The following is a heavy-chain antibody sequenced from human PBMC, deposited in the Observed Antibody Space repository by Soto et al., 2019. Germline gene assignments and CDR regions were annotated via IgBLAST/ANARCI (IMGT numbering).Heavy chain of an antibody. CDR2: ISYSGSA. V-gene: IGHV4-61*01. D-gene: IGHD3-3*01. J-gene: IGHJ3*02. CDR3: ARGTYYDFWSGPVLNYFDI. CDR1: GDSVSSGSYF. Sequence: TLSLTCTVSGDSVSSGSYFWSWIRQPPGKGLEWIGYISYSGSANYNPSLKSRVTISVDTSKNQFSPKLSSVTAADTAVYYCARGTYYDFWSGPVLNYFDIWGQGTMVTVSS.